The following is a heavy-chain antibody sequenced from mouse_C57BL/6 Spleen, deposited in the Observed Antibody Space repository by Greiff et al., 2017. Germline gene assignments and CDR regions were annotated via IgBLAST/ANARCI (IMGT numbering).Heavy chain of an antibody. V-gene: IGHV1-82*01. CDR1: GYAFSSSW. CDR3: AREGTWGY. J-gene: IGHJ2*01. Sequence: VQVVESGPELVKPGASVKISCKASGYAFSSSWMNWVKQRPGKGLEWIGRIYPGDGDTNYNGKFKGKATLTADKSSSTAYMQLSSLTSEDSAVYFCAREGTWGYWGQGTTLTVSS. CDR2: IYPGDGDT. D-gene: IGHD3-3*01.